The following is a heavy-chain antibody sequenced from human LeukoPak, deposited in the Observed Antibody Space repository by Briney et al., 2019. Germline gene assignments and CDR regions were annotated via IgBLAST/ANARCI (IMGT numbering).Heavy chain of an antibody. CDR1: GFTFSSYT. Sequence: GGSLRLSCAASGFTFSSYTMNWVRQAPGKGLEWVSSISSSRSYIYYADSVKGRFTISRDNAKNSLYLQMNSLRAEDTAAYYCARDFFAPGIPVANYMDVWGKGTTVTVSS. D-gene: IGHD6-13*01. V-gene: IGHV3-21*01. CDR3: ARDFFAPGIPVANYMDV. J-gene: IGHJ6*03. CDR2: ISSSRSYI.